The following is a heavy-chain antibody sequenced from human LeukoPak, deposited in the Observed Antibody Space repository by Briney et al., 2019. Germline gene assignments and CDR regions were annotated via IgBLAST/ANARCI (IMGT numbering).Heavy chain of an antibody. D-gene: IGHD5-18*01. Sequence: NPSETLSLTCAVYGGSFSGYYWSWIRQPPGKGLEWIGEINHSGSTNYNPSLKSRVTISVDTSKNQFSLKLSSVTAADSAVYYCARWGTWIQPWSTDYWGQGTLVTVSS. CDR2: INHSGST. J-gene: IGHJ4*02. CDR1: GGSFSGYY. CDR3: ARWGTWIQPWSTDY. V-gene: IGHV4-34*01.